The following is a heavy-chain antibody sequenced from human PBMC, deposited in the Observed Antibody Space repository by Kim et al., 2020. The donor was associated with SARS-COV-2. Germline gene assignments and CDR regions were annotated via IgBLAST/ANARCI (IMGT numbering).Heavy chain of an antibody. V-gene: IGHV3-33*06. D-gene: IGHD6-19*01. CDR3: AKGYSSGWNREGYYFDY. J-gene: IGHJ4*02. CDR2: IWYDGSNK. Sequence: GGSLRLSCAASGFTFSSYAMHWVRQAPGKGLEWVAVIWYDGSNKYYADSVKGRFTISRDNSKNTLYLQMNSLRAEDTAVYYCAKGYSSGWNREGYYFDYWGQGTLVTVSS. CDR1: GFTFSSYA.